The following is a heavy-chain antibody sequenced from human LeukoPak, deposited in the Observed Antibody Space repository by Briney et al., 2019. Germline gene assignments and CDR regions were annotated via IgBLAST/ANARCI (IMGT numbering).Heavy chain of an antibody. Sequence: GGSLRLSCAASGFTFSSYAMSWVRQAPGKGLEWVSAISGSGGSTYYADSVKGRFTISRDNSKNTLYLQMNSLRAEDTAVYYCAKPPGPYYYDSSGSIQPGNWFDPWGQGTLVTVSS. J-gene: IGHJ5*02. V-gene: IGHV3-23*01. CDR1: GFTFSSYA. CDR2: ISGSGGST. CDR3: AKPPGPYYYDSSGSIQPGNWFDP. D-gene: IGHD3-22*01.